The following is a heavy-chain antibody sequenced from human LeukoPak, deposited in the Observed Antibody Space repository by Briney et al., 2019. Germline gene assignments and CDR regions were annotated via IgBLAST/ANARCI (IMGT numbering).Heavy chain of an antibody. CDR2: ISYDGSNK. CDR1: GFTFSSYG. Sequence: GGSLRLSCAASGFTFSSYGMHWVRQAPGKGLEWVAVISYDGSNKYYADSVKGRFTISRDNSKNTLYLQMNSLRAEDTAVYYCARTVAVAGLGGIDYWGQGTLVTVSS. J-gene: IGHJ4*02. CDR3: ARTVAVAGLGGIDY. V-gene: IGHV3-30*03. D-gene: IGHD6-19*01.